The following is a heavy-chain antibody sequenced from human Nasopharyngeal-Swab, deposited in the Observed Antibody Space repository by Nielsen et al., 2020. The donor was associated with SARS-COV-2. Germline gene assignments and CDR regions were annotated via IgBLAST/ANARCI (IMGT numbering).Heavy chain of an antibody. CDR3: ARGGIITPDAFDI. V-gene: IGHV4-61*01. D-gene: IGHD1-14*01. Sequence: SETLSLTCTVSGGSVSSGSYYWGWIRQPPGKGLEWIGYIYYSGSTNYNPSLKSRVTISVDTSKNQFSLKLNSVTAADTAVYYCARGGIITPDAFDIWGQGTMVTVSS. CDR2: IYYSGST. CDR1: GGSVSSGSYY. J-gene: IGHJ3*02.